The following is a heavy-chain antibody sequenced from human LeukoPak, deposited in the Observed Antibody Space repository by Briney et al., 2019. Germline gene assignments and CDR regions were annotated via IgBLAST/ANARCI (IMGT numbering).Heavy chain of an antibody. CDR3: TRGSLSGSSRDY. CDR1: VYTFSSFD. Sequence: ASVRVSCKASVYTFSSFDINWVRQAAGQGREGMGWMNPSTGDTGYAQKFQGRLTMTRNISIDTAFMELSGLGSEDTAVYYCTRGSLSGSSRDYWGQGTLVTVSS. D-gene: IGHD1-26*01. J-gene: IGHJ4*02. CDR2: MNPSTGDT. V-gene: IGHV1-8*01.